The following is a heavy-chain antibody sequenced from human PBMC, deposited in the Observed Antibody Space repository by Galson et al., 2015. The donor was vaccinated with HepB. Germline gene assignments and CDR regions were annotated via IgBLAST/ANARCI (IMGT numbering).Heavy chain of an antibody. CDR2: FDPEDGET. D-gene: IGHD3-16*01. Sequence: SVKVSCKVSGYTLTELSMHWVRQAPGKGLEWMGGFDPEDGETIYAQKFQGRVTMTEDTSTDTAYMELSSLRSEDTAVYYCATVIRFRYGMDVWGQGTTVTVSS. CDR1: GYTLTELS. V-gene: IGHV1-24*01. CDR3: ATVIRFRYGMDV. J-gene: IGHJ6*02.